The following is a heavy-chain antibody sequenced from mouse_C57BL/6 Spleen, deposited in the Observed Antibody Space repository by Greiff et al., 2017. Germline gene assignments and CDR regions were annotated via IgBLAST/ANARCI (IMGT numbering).Heavy chain of an antibody. CDR3: ARENYGYERWYFDV. CDR1: GFTFSGYA. J-gene: IGHJ1*03. Sequence: EVNVVESGGGLVKPGGSLKLSCAASGFTFSGYAMSWVRQTPEKRLEWVATISDGGSYTYYPDNVKGRFTISRDNAKNNLYLQMSHLKSEDTAMYYCARENYGYERWYFDVWGTGTTVTVSS. V-gene: IGHV5-4*01. CDR2: ISDGGSYT. D-gene: IGHD2-2*01.